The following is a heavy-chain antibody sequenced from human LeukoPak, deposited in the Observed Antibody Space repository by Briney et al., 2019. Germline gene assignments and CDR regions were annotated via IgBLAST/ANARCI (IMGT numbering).Heavy chain of an antibody. Sequence: SVKVSFKASGYTFTGHYIHWVRQAPGQGLEWMGGIIPIFGTANYAQKFQGRVTITADESTSTAYMELSSLRSEDTAVYYCAGYCSGGSCFGDHDAFDIWGQGTMVTVSS. CDR1: GYTFTGHY. CDR3: AGYCSGGSCFGDHDAFDI. D-gene: IGHD2-15*01. J-gene: IGHJ3*02. V-gene: IGHV1-69*13. CDR2: IIPIFGTA.